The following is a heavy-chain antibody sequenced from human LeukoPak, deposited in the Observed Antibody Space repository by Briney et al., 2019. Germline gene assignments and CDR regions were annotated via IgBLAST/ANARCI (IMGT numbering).Heavy chain of an antibody. V-gene: IGHV4-39*07. CDR2: IYYSGST. D-gene: IGHD5-12*01. CDR3: ARDRRVGVATRLYFDY. J-gene: IGHJ4*02. Sequence: SETLSLTCTVSGGSISSSRYYWGWIRQPPGKGLEWIGSIYYSGSTYYNPSLKSRVTISVDTSKNQFSLKLSSVTAADTAVYYCARDRRVGVATRLYFDYWGQGTLVTVSS. CDR1: GGSISSSRYY.